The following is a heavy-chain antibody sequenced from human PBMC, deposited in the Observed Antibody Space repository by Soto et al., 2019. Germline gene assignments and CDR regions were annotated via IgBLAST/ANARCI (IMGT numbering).Heavy chain of an antibody. CDR2: IYSGGST. CDR3: VYSGKNDYVWGSPSYALDY. D-gene: IGHD3-16*01. Sequence: GGSLRLSCAASGSTVSSNYMSWVRQAPGKGLEWVSVIYSGGSTYYADSVKGRFTISRDNSKNTLYLQMNSLRAEDTAVYYCVYSGKNDYVWGSPSYALDYWGQGTLVTVSS. J-gene: IGHJ4*02. CDR1: GSTVSSNY. V-gene: IGHV3-66*01.